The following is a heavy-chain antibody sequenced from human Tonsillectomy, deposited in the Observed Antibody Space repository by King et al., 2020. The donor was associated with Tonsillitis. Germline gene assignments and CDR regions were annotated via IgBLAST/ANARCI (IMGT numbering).Heavy chain of an antibody. D-gene: IGHD3-10*01. Sequence: VQLVESGGGLVQPGGSLRLSCAASGFTFTTYWMSWVRQAPGRGLEWVANIKPDGSDKNYVDSVKGRFTISIDKAKNSLYRQMNSLRVEDTAVYYCAREFSWAGRDYWGQGTLVIVSS. CDR3: AREFSWAGRDY. CDR1: GFTFTTYW. J-gene: IGHJ4*02. V-gene: IGHV3-7*03. CDR2: IKPDGSDK.